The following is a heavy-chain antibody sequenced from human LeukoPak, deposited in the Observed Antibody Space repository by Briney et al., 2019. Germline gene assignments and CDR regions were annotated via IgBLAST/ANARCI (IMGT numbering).Heavy chain of an antibody. Sequence: GGSLRLSCAASGFTFRTYGMHWVRQAPGKGLEWVTFIRYDGSDKYYADSVRGRFTISRDNSKNTLFLQMNSLRAEDTAVYYCAVRFDYWGQGILVTVSS. D-gene: IGHD3-16*02. CDR2: IRYDGSDK. V-gene: IGHV3-30*02. CDR3: AVRFDY. J-gene: IGHJ4*02. CDR1: GFTFRTYG.